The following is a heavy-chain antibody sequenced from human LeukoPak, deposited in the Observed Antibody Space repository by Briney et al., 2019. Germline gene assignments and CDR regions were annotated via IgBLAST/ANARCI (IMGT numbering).Heavy chain of an antibody. CDR2: INHSGST. D-gene: IGHD2-8*01. V-gene: IGHV4-34*01. CDR3: ARGPYANERAEYFQH. Sequence: PSETLSLTCAVYGGSFSGYYWSWIRQPPGKGLEWIGEINHSGSTNYNPSLKSRVTISVDTSKNQFSLKLSSVTAADTAVYYCARGPYANERAEYFQHWGQGTLVTVSS. J-gene: IGHJ1*01. CDR1: GGSFSGYY.